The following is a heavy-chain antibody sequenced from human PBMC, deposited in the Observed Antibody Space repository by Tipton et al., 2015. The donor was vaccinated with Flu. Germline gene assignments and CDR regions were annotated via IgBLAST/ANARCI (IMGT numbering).Heavy chain of an antibody. D-gene: IGHD2-2*01. V-gene: IGHV1-8*01. Sequence: QVQLVQSGAEVKKPGASVMVSCKASVDTFAGYDINWVRQTGQGLEWMGWMNPNTGDRGYAQKFQGRVTMTRDTSIKTAYMELSSLRTEDTAVYYCARGPFYCSTIPGTFYFDSWGRGTLVTVSS. CDR3: ARGPFYCSTIPGTFYFDS. J-gene: IGHJ4*02. CDR2: MNPNTGDR. CDR1: VDTFAGYD.